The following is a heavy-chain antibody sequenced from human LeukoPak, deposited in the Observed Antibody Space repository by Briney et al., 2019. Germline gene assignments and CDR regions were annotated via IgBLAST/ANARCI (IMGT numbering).Heavy chain of an antibody. Sequence: GGSLRLSCAASGFTFSSYAMSWVRQAPGKGLEWVSAISGSGGSTYYADSVKGRFTISRDNSKNTLYLQMNSLRAEDTAVYYCAKKLGYCSGGSCYSPLYYYYYGMDVWGQGTTVTVSS. J-gene: IGHJ6*02. V-gene: IGHV3-23*01. CDR3: AKKLGYCSGGSCYSPLYYYYYGMDV. CDR2: ISGSGGST. CDR1: GFTFSSYA. D-gene: IGHD2-15*01.